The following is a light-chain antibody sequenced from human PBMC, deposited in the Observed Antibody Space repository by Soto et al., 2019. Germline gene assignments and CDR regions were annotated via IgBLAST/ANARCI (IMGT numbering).Light chain of an antibody. V-gene: IGKV1-39*01. Sequence: DIQMTQSPSSLSASVGDRVTITCRASQSISNYLNWYQQNPGKAPKLLIYDASSLQSGVPSRFSSSGSGTDVTLTISSQQPDDFATYYCQPSHSTWWTFGQGTKVEIK. J-gene: IGKJ1*01. CDR3: QPSHSTWWT. CDR1: QSISNY. CDR2: DAS.